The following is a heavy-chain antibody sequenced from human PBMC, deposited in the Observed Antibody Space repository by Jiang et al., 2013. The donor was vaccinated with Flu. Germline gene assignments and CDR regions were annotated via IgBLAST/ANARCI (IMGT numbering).Heavy chain of an antibody. V-gene: IGHV2-5*02. D-gene: IGHD6-19*01. J-gene: IGHJ4*02. Sequence: LSTSGVGVGWIRQPPRKGPGVACTHYWDDDKRYSPSLRSRLTITKDTSKNQVVLTMTNMDPVDTATYYCAHSFSVAGTVDYWGQGTLVTVSS. CDR2: YWDDDK. CDR3: AHSFSVAGTVDY. CDR1: LSTSGVG.